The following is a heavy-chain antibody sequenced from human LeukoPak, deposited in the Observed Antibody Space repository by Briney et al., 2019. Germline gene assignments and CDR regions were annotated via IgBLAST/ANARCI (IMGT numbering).Heavy chain of an antibody. Sequence: ASETLSLTCAVYGGSFSGYYWSWIRQPPGKGLEWIGEINHSGSTNYNPSLKSRVTISVDTSKNQFSLKLSSVTAADTAVYYCARHNPPRLAARPLPEYYFDYWGQGTLVTVSS. CDR3: ARHNPPRLAARPLPEYYFDY. J-gene: IGHJ4*02. CDR2: INHSGST. V-gene: IGHV4-34*01. CDR1: GGSFSGYY. D-gene: IGHD6-6*01.